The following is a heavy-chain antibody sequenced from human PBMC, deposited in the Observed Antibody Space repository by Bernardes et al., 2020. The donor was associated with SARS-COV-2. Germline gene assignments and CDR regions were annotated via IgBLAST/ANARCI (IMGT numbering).Heavy chain of an antibody. J-gene: IGHJ4*02. CDR1: GFTFSSYS. D-gene: IGHD3-3*01. Sequence: GSLRLSCAASGFTFSSYSMNWVRQAPGKGLEWVSYISSSSTIYYADSVKGRFTISRDNAKNSLYLQMNSLRAEDTAVYYCARDLTYDFWSGYSRVFDYWGQGTLVTVSS. CDR3: ARDLTYDFWSGYSRVFDY. CDR2: ISSSSTI. V-gene: IGHV3-48*01.